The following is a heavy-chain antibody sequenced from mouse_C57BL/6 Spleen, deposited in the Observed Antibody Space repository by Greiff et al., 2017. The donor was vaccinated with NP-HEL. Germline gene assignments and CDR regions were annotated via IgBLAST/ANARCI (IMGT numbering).Heavy chain of an antibody. V-gene: IGHV5-17*01. Sequence: EVQVVESGGGLVKPGGSLKLSCAASGFTFSDYGMHWVRQAPEKGLEWVAYVSSGSSTIYYADTVKGRFTISRDNAKNTLFLQMTSLRSEDTAMYYCARTGYGNYIAYWGQGTLVTVSA. CDR1: GFTFSDYG. CDR2: VSSGSSTI. CDR3: ARTGYGNYIAY. J-gene: IGHJ3*01. D-gene: IGHD2-10*02.